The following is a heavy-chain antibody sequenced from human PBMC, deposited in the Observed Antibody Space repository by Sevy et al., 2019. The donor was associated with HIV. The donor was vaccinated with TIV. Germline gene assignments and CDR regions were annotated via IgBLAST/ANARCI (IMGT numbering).Heavy chain of an antibody. Sequence: GGSLRLSCAASGFTVSSNYMSWVRQAPGKGLEWVSVIYSGGSTYYADSVKGRFTISRDNSKNTLYLQMNSLRAEDTAVYYCVRGNIIDAFDIWGQGTMVTVSS. J-gene: IGHJ3*02. CDR1: GFTVSSNY. CDR2: IYSGGST. V-gene: IGHV3-53*01. CDR3: VRGNIIDAFDI. D-gene: IGHD3-10*01.